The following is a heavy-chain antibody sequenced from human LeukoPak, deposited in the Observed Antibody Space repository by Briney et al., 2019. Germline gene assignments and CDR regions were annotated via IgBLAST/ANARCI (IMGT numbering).Heavy chain of an antibody. J-gene: IGHJ4*02. V-gene: IGHV3-74*01. CDR2: ITSDGSGT. Sequence: GSLRLSCAASGFTFSRYWMHWVRQTPGKGLVWVSRITSDGSGTAYADSVKGRFTISRDNVKNTLFLQMNSLRAEDTAVYYCARDGDSTVDFDYWGQGYLVTVSS. CDR1: GFTFSRYW. CDR3: ARDGDSTVDFDY. D-gene: IGHD4-23*01.